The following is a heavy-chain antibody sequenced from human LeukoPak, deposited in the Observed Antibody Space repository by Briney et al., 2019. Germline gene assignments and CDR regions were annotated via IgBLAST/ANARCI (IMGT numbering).Heavy chain of an antibody. CDR3: ARDSGFSGTQRGEY. Sequence: GRSLRLSCAASGFTFNNYAMHWVRQAPGKGLEWVAVISYDGSNKYYADSVKGRFTISRDNSKNTVYLQMNSLRAEDAAVYYCARDSGFSGTQRGEYWGQGTLATVSS. CDR2: ISYDGSNK. J-gene: IGHJ4*02. CDR1: GFTFNNYA. D-gene: IGHD3/OR15-3a*01. V-gene: IGHV3-30*04.